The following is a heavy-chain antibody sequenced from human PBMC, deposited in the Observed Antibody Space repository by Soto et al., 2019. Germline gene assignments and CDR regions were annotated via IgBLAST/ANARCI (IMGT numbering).Heavy chain of an antibody. J-gene: IGHJ3*01. V-gene: IGHV3-23*01. CDR2: VTGRSRNT. Sequence: EMQLLESGGGLQQPGGSLRLSCAASGFTFNNFAMGWVRLAPGKGLAWISAVTGRSRNTYYADSVKGRFTISRNNFENTVYLQMDGLRVEDTAVYYCAKMTPYGGNYRDAFDVWGRGTMVIVAS. CDR3: AKMTPYGGNYRDAFDV. CDR1: GFTFNNFA. D-gene: IGHD1-26*01.